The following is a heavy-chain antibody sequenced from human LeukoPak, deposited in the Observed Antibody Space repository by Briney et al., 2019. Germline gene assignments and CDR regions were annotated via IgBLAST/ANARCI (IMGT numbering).Heavy chain of an antibody. D-gene: IGHD6-13*01. J-gene: IGHJ4*02. CDR3: AIGGAAAGPPDGLG. CDR2: IIPIFGTA. V-gene: IGHV1-69*13. CDR1: GGTFSSYA. Sequence: SVKVSCKASGGTFSSYAISWVRQAPGQGLEWMGGIIPIFGTANYAQKFQGRVTITADESTSTDYMERSRLRSEDPAVYYCAIGGAAAGPPDGLGWGQGTLVTVSS.